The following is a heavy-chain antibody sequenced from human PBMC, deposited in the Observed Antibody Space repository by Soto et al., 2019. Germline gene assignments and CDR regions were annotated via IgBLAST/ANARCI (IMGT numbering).Heavy chain of an antibody. D-gene: IGHD6-13*01. CDR3: ASSNIAAAGFYYYGMDV. CDR2: IIYSGRT. Sequence: SETLSLTCTVSGGSVSSNNHYWVWIRQPPGKGLEWISSIIYSGRTYYNPSLKSRVTISLDTSKNQFSLKLSSVTAADTAVYYCASSNIAAAGFYYYGMDVWGRGTTVTVSS. CDR1: GGSVSSNNHY. J-gene: IGHJ6*02. V-gene: IGHV4-39*07.